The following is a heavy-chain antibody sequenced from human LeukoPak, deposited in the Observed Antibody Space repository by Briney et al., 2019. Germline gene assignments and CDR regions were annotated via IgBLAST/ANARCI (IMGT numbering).Heavy chain of an antibody. CDR2: IHKNAIT. CDR1: DFTVSSNY. V-gene: IGHV3-53*01. Sequence: KSGGSLILSCAASDFTVSSNYMSWVRQAPGKGLEWVSVIHKNAITPYADTVKGRFTISRDNSKNTLYLQMNNLRVDDTAVYYCARSLRVRGVPDYMDVWGKGTTVTVYS. J-gene: IGHJ6*03. D-gene: IGHD3-10*01. CDR3: ARSLRVRGVPDYMDV.